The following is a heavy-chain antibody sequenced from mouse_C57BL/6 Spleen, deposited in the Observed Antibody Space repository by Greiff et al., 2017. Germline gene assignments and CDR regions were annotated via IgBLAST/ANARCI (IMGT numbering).Heavy chain of an antibody. V-gene: IGHV2-2*01. J-gene: IGHJ4*01. CDR3: ARSLPYYYAMDY. Sequence: QVQLQQSGPGLVQPSQSLSITCTVSGFSLTSYGVHWVRQSPGTGLEWLGVLWSGGSTDYNAAVISRLSIRKDNSKSQVFFKMDSLQAYDTAIYYCARSLPYYYAMDYWGQGTSVTVSS. CDR2: LWSGGST. CDR1: GFSLTSYG.